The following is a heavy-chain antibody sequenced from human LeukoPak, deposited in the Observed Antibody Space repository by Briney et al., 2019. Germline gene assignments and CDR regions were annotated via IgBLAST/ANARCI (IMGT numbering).Heavy chain of an antibody. CDR1: GFTFSSYG. CDR3: AKSGDRYYDRSGYYDDAFDI. Sequence: PGGSLRLSCAASGFTFSSYGMHWVRQAPGKGLEWVAFIRYDGSNKYYADSVKGRFTISRDNSKNTLYLQMNSLRAEDTAVYYCAKSGDRYYDRSGYYDDAFDIWGQGTMVTVSS. D-gene: IGHD3-22*01. J-gene: IGHJ3*02. CDR2: IRYDGSNK. V-gene: IGHV3-30*02.